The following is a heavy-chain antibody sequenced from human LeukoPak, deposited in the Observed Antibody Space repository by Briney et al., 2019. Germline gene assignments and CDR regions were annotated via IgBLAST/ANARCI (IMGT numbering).Heavy chain of an antibody. Sequence: GGALRVSCAASGVTFSSAAMSWVCPAPGEGLGWVSAISASGVTTHYADSVKGRVTISRDDSTNTLYLQMNSLRAEDTPLYYCAKDSASRSGLWLHFHFWGQGTLDTVST. CDR2: ISASGVTT. CDR3: AKDSASRSGLWLHFHF. D-gene: IGHD3-10*01. V-gene: IGHV3-23*01. J-gene: IGHJ4*02. CDR1: GVTFSSAA.